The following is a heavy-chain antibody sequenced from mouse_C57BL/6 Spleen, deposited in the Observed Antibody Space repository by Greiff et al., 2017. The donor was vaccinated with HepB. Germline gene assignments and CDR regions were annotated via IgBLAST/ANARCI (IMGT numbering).Heavy chain of an antibody. CDR3: TREPQTAQVAWFAY. Sequence: QVQLQQSGAELVRPGASVTLSCKASGYTFTDYEMHWVKQTPVHGLEWIGAIDPETGGTAYNQKFKGKAILTADKSSSTAYMELRSLTSEDSAVYYCTREPQTAQVAWFAYWGQGTLVTVSA. CDR2: IDPETGGT. CDR1: GYTFTDYE. V-gene: IGHV1-15*01. D-gene: IGHD3-2*02. J-gene: IGHJ3*01.